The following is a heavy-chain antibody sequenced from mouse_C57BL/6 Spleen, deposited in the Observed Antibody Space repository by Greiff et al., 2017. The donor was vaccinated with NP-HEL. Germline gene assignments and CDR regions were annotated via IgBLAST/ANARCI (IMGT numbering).Heavy chain of an antibody. CDR2: ISSGGSYT. D-gene: IGHD2-1*01. Sequence: EVKLVESGGDLVKPGGSLKLSCAASGFTFSSYGMSWVRQTPDKRLEWVATISSGGSYTYYPDSVKGRFTISRDNAKNTLYLQMSSLKSEDTAMYYCARPYGNWYFDVWGTGTTVTVSS. CDR3: ARPYGNWYFDV. J-gene: IGHJ1*03. CDR1: GFTFSSYG. V-gene: IGHV5-6*01.